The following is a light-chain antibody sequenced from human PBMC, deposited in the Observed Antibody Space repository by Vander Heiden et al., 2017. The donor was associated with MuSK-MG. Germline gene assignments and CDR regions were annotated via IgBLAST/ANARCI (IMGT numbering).Light chain of an antibody. J-gene: IGKJ4*01. V-gene: IGKV1-5*03. CDR1: QSISSW. Sequence: DIQMTQSPSTLSASVGDRVTITCRASQSISSWLAWYQQKPGNAPKLLIYKASSLESGVPSRFSGSGSGSEFTLTISSLQPDDFATYYCQQYNSYPLTFGGGTKVEIK. CDR2: KAS. CDR3: QQYNSYPLT.